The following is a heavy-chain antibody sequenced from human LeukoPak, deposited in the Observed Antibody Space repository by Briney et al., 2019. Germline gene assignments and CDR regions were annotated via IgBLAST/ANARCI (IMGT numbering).Heavy chain of an antibody. CDR1: GYTFTSYG. CDR3: ARDDIFRIAAAGTFDY. V-gene: IGHV1-18*01. J-gene: IGHJ4*02. Sequence: GASVKVSCKASGYTFTSYGISWVRQAPGQGLEWMGWIGAYNGNTNYAQKLQGRVTMTTDTSTSTAYMELRSLRSDDTAVYYCARDDIFRIAAAGTFDYWGQGTLVTVSS. D-gene: IGHD6-13*01. CDR2: IGAYNGNT.